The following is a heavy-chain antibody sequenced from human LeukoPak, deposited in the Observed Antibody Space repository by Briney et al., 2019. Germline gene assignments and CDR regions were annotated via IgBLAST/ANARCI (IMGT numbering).Heavy chain of an antibody. J-gene: IGHJ3*02. CDR3: ARDESGDNDAFDI. Sequence: TTGGSLRLSCAASGFTFSDYTMNWVRLAPGKGLEWVSSISGSSNYIYYADSVKGRFTISRGNAKNSLYLQMNSLRVEDTAVYYCARDESGDNDAFDIWGQGTMVTVSS. CDR2: ISGSSNYI. D-gene: IGHD2-21*01. V-gene: IGHV3-21*01. CDR1: GFTFSDYT.